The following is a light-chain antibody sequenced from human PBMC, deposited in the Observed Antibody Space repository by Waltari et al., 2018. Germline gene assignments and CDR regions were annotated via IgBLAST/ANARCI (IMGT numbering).Light chain of an antibody. V-gene: IGKV3D-15*01. Sequence: EIVMTQSPAALSVSPGERATLSCRASQSVTSNLAWYQQKRGHSPRLLIYDASIRATGIPARFSGRGSGTEFTLTISSLQSEDFAVYYCQQYNNLQTFGQGTKLELK. CDR2: DAS. CDR1: QSVTSN. CDR3: QQYNNLQT. J-gene: IGKJ2*01.